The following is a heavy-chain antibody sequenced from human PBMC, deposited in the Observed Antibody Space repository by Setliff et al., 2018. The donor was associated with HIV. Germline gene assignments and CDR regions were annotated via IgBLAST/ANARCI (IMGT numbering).Heavy chain of an antibody. D-gene: IGHD2-15*01. V-gene: IGHV4-59*01. CDR2: IYYSGST. CDR1: GGSISSNY. Sequence: SETLSLTCTVSGGSISSNYWSWMRQPPGKGLEWIGHIYYSGSTNYNPSLKSRVTISVDTSRNQFSLNLSSVTATDTAVYYCARFPLLHKNAFDIWGQGTMVTVSS. J-gene: IGHJ3*02. CDR3: ARFPLLHKNAFDI.